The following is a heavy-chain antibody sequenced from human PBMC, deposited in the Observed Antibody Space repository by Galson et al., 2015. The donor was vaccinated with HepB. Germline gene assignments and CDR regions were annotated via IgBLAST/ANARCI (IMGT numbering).Heavy chain of an antibody. CDR1: GFTFSRYA. CDR2: TSASGGVT. Sequence: SLRLSCAASGFTFSRYAMNWVRQAPGKGLEWVSGTSASGGVTYYAESVKGRFTISRDNSKNTLYVQMNSLRAEDTAVYYCAKDNGGATDAFDIWGQGTMVTVSS. D-gene: IGHD1-26*01. V-gene: IGHV3-23*01. CDR3: AKDNGGATDAFDI. J-gene: IGHJ3*02.